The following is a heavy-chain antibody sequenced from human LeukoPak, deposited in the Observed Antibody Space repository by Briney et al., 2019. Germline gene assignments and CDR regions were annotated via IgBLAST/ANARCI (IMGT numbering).Heavy chain of an antibody. CDR2: ISGSGGST. D-gene: IGHD4/OR15-4a*01. V-gene: IGHV3-23*01. CDR1: GFTFSSYA. J-gene: IGHJ4*02. Sequence: GGSLRLSCAASGFTFSSYAMSWVRQAPGKGLEWVSAISGSGGSTYYADSVKGRFTISRDNSKNTMYLQMNSLRAEDTAVYYCARRAGAYSHPYDYWGQGTLVTVSS. CDR3: ARRAGAYSHPYDY.